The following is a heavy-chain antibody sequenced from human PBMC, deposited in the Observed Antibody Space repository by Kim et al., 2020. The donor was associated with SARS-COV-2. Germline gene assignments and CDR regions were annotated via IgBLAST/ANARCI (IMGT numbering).Heavy chain of an antibody. D-gene: IGHD3-9*01. CDR3: AREGGVIRYFDWLSPSFTTPYHCGMDV. Sequence: ASVKVSCKASGYTFTSYAMNWVRQAPGQGLEWMGWINTNTGNPTYAQGFTGRFVFSLDTSVSTAYLQISSLKAEDTAVYYCAREGGVIRYFDWLSPSFTTPYHCGMDVCGQGTTVTVSS. J-gene: IGHJ6*02. CDR1: GYTFTSYA. CDR2: INTNTGNP. V-gene: IGHV7-4-1*02.